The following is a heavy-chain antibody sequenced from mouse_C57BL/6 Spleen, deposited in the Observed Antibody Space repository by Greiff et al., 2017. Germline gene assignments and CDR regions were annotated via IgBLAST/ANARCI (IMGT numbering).Heavy chain of an antibody. V-gene: IGHV3-6*01. CDR2: ISYDGSN. J-gene: IGHJ2*01. Sequence: EVKLQESGPGLVKPSQSLSLTCSVTGYSITSGYYWNWIRQFPGNKLEWMGYISYDGSNNYNPSLKNRISITRDTSKNQFFLKLNSVTTEDTATYYCAREGYDGYYDYFDYWGQGTTLTVSS. D-gene: IGHD2-3*01. CDR3: AREGYDGYYDYFDY. CDR1: GYSITSGYY.